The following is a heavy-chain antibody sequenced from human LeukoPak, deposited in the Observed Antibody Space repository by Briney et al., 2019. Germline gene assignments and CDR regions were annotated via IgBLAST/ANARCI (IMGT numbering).Heavy chain of an antibody. Sequence: PSETLSLNCTVSGGSISSSSYYWGWIRQPPGKGLEWIGSIYYSGSTYYNPSLKSRVTISVDTSKNQFSLKLSSVTAADTAVYYCARHSNMIPGDYWGQGTLVTVSS. J-gene: IGHJ4*02. CDR2: IYYSGST. CDR3: ARHSNMIPGDY. D-gene: IGHD3-16*01. CDR1: GGSISSSSYY. V-gene: IGHV4-39*01.